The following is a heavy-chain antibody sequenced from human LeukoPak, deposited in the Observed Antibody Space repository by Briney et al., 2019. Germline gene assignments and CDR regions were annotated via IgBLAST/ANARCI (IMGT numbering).Heavy chain of an antibody. D-gene: IGHD3-3*01. Sequence: ASVKVSCKASGYTFTSYGISWVRQAPGQGLEWMGWISAYNGNTSYAQKLQGRVTMTTDTSTSTAYMELRSLRSDDTAVYYCARGQKWSDDPYYFDYWGQGTLVTVSS. J-gene: IGHJ4*02. CDR2: ISAYNGNT. V-gene: IGHV1-18*01. CDR3: ARGQKWSDDPYYFDY. CDR1: GYTFTSYG.